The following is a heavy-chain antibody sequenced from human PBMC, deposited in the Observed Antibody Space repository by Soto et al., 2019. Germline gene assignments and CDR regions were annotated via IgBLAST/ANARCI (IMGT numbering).Heavy chain of an antibody. CDR2: IFSTDEK. CDR3: ARAVDRAISDIYFDP. D-gene: IGHD2-2*02. V-gene: IGHV2-26*01. Sequence: SGPTLVNPTGPLTLTCTVSGLLLSNAGMGVSWIRQAPGNALDWLAHIFSTDEKTYSTSPDTKLTVSKDTSKSQMHFTLTHIDPSDTATYYCARAVDRAISDIYFDPWGQGTQVTVSS. CDR1: GLLLSNAGMG. J-gene: IGHJ5*02.